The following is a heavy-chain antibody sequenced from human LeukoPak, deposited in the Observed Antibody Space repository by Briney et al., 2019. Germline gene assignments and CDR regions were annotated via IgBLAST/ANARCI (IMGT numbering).Heavy chain of an antibody. CDR1: EFSVGSNY. J-gene: IGHJ4*02. D-gene: IGHD1-14*01. V-gene: IGHV3-30*03. CDR2: ISDDGGNK. Sequence: GGSLRLSCAASEFSVGSNYMTWVRQAPGKGLQWVAAISDDGGNKYYSDSMKGRFTISRDNSQNLVYLQMNSLRTEDTAVYYCAIIGAAGGTTSAKKFDDWGQGTLVTVSS. CDR3: AIIGAAGGTTSAKKFDD.